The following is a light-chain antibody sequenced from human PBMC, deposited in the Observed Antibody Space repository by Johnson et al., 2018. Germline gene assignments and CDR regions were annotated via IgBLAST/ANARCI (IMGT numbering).Light chain of an antibody. CDR3: GTWDSSLSAGNV. V-gene: IGLV1-51*02. Sequence: QSVLTQPPSVSATPGQKVTISCSGSSSHIGNNYVSWYQQLPGTAPKLLIYENNKRPSGIPDRFSGSKSGTSATLGITGLQTGDEADYYCGTWDSSLSAGNVFGTGTKDTVL. CDR2: ENN. CDR1: SSHIGNNY. J-gene: IGLJ1*01.